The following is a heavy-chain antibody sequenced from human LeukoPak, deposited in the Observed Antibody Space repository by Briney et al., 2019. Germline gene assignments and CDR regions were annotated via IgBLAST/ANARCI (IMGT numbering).Heavy chain of an antibody. D-gene: IGHD6-13*01. J-gene: IGHJ3*02. CDR1: GYTFTGYH. CDR2: IIPILGIA. V-gene: IGHV1-69*02. Sequence: GASVKVSCKASGYTFTGYHMHWVRQAPGQGLEWMGRIIPILGIANYAQKFQGRVTITADKSTSTAYMELSSLRSEDTAVYYCASSSDAIPTPGIAAAGFPVAAFDIWGQGTMVTVSS. CDR3: ASSSDAIPTPGIAAAGFPVAAFDI.